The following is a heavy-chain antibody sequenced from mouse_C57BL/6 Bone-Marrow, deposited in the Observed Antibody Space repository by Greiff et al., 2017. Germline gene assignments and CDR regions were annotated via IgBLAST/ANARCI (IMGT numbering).Heavy chain of an antibody. CDR3: ARMTTVVATSRYYYAMDY. CDR2: IHPNSGST. J-gene: IGHJ4*01. D-gene: IGHD1-1*01. CDR1: GYTFTSYW. V-gene: IGHV1-64*01. Sequence: VQLQQPGAELVKPGASVKLSCKASGYTFTSYWMHWVKQRPGQGLEWIGMIHPNSGSTNYNEKFKSKATLTVDKSSSTAYMQLSSLTSEDSAVYYGARMTTVVATSRYYYAMDYWGQGTSVTVSS.